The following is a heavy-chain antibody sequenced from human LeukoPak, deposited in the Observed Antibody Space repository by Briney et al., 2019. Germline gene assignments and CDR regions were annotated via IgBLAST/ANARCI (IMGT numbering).Heavy chain of an antibody. Sequence: ASVKVSCKASGYTFTGYYMHWARQAPGQGLEWMGIINPSGGSTSYAQKFQGRVTMTRDTSTSTVYMELSSLRSEDTAVYYCARDGPVVLWFGESDPYYGMDVWGQGTTVTVPS. D-gene: IGHD3-10*01. CDR3: ARDGPVVLWFGESDPYYGMDV. J-gene: IGHJ6*02. CDR1: GYTFTGYY. CDR2: INPSGGST. V-gene: IGHV1-46*01.